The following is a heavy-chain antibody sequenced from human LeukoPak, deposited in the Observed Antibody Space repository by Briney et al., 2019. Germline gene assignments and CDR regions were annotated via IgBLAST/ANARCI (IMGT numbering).Heavy chain of an antibody. Sequence: GGSLRLSCAASGFTFGSYSINWVRQAPGKGLEWISYISYSGSTISYPDSVKGRFTISRDNAKNSLYLQVNSLRAEDTAVYYCARDVNYAFDFWGQGTLVTVSS. CDR1: GFTFGSYS. CDR3: ARDVNYAFDF. V-gene: IGHV3-48*01. J-gene: IGHJ4*02. D-gene: IGHD1-7*01. CDR2: ISYSGSTI.